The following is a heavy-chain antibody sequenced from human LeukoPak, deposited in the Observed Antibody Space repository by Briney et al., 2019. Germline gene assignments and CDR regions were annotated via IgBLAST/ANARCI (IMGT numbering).Heavy chain of an antibody. Sequence: PGGSLRLSCAASGFTFSSYSMNCVRQAPGKRLEWVSSISSSSSYIYYADSVKGRFTISRDNAKNSLYLQMNSLRAEDTAVYYCARDYGITGTRRAFDIWGQGTMVTVSS. CDR2: ISSSSSYI. CDR3: ARDYGITGTRRAFDI. J-gene: IGHJ3*02. D-gene: IGHD1-7*01. CDR1: GFTFSSYS. V-gene: IGHV3-21*01.